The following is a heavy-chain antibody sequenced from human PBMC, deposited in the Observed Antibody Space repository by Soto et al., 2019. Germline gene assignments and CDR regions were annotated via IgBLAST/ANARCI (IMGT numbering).Heavy chain of an antibody. J-gene: IGHJ4*02. D-gene: IGHD3-22*01. Sequence: QVHLQESGPGLVKPSGTLSLTCTVSGASITGSDWWSWVRQTPEKGLEWIGEIDHSGTTNYHPSLKSRVTISQDKSKNPFSLNLPSVTAADTAVYSCVRMSVVGYFDYWGRGSLVTVSS. CDR3: VRMSVVGYFDY. V-gene: IGHV4-4*02. CDR2: IDHSGTT. CDR1: GASITGSDW.